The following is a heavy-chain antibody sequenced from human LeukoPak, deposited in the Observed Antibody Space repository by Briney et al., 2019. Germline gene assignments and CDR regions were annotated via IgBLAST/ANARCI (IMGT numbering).Heavy chain of an antibody. J-gene: IGHJ5*02. CDR3: AREGETYYYDSSGYYQVDWFDP. Sequence: ASVKVSCKASGYTFTSYAMHWVRQAPGQRLEWMGWINAGNGNTKYSQKFQGRVTITRDTSASTAYMELSSLRSEDTAVYYCAREGETYYYDSSGYYQVDWFDPWGQGTLVTVSS. D-gene: IGHD3-22*01. CDR1: GYTFTSYA. V-gene: IGHV1-3*01. CDR2: INAGNGNT.